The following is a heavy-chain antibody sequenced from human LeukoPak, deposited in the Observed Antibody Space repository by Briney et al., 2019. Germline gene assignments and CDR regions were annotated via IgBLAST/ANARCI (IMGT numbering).Heavy chain of an antibody. Sequence: PGGSLRLSCAASGFAVSNFAMSWVRQAPGKGLDWVSAMSGSGYYTYYVESVKGRFTISRDNSKNTLYLHMNSLRADDTDVYYCAKMEGQRLYDYCMDVWGRGTTVTVSS. J-gene: IGHJ6*03. CDR1: GFAVSNFA. D-gene: IGHD3-3*01. CDR2: MSGSGYYT. V-gene: IGHV3-23*01. CDR3: AKMEGQRLYDYCMDV.